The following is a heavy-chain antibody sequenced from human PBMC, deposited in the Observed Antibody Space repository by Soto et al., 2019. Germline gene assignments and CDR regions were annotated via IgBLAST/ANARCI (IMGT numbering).Heavy chain of an antibody. J-gene: IGHJ4*02. D-gene: IGHD7-27*01. V-gene: IGHV3-30*18. CDR1: GFTLSGHG. Sequence: RPSCGASGFTLSGHGMHWVRQAPGKGLEWVAFISSDGSNEYYGDSVKGRFTIFRDNSKNTLYLQMSSLRTEDTAVYYCAKGGEGYWGQGTMVTVSS. CDR3: AKGGEGY. CDR2: ISSDGSNE.